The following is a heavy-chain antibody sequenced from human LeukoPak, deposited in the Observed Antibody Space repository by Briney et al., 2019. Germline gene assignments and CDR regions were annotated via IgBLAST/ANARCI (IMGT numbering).Heavy chain of an antibody. CDR1: GGSFSSSNYY. D-gene: IGHD5-18*01. J-gene: IGHJ5*02. V-gene: IGHV4-39*02. CDR3: ARYSYGGEDWFDP. CDR2: IYYGGGT. Sequence: SETLSLTCTVYGGSFSSSNYYWGWIRQPPGTGLEWIGSIYYGGGTYYNPSLKSRVTISVDTSKNYFSLKMSSVTAADTAVYYCARYSYGGEDWFDPWGPGNPGHRLL.